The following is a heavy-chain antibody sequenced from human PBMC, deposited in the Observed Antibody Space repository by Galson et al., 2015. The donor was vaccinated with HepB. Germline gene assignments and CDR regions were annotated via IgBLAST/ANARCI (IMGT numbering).Heavy chain of an antibody. J-gene: IGHJ5*02. CDR3: ARGVRRDMDPAPLYIAVAGGHWFDP. CDR2: INHSGST. V-gene: IGHV4-34*01. D-gene: IGHD6-19*01. Sequence: ETLSLTCAVYGGSFSGYYWSWIRQPPGKGLEWIGEINHSGSTNYNPSLKSRVTISVDTSKNQFSLKLSSVTAADTAVYYCARGVRRDMDPAPLYIAVAGGHWFDPWGQGTLVTVSS. CDR1: GGSFSGYY.